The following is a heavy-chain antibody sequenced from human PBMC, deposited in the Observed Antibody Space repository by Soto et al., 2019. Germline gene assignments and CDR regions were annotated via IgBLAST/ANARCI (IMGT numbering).Heavy chain of an antibody. D-gene: IGHD3-3*01. Sequence: QVQLQESGPGLVKPSETLSLTCTVSGGSISSYYWSWIRQPPGKGLEWIGYISYSGSTNYNPSLNSRVTISVDTSKNQFSLKLSSVTAADTAVYYCASSSPHYDFWSGYSFWDAFDIWGQGTMVTVSS. CDR3: ASSSPHYDFWSGYSFWDAFDI. CDR2: ISYSGST. V-gene: IGHV4-59*01. J-gene: IGHJ3*02. CDR1: GGSISSYY.